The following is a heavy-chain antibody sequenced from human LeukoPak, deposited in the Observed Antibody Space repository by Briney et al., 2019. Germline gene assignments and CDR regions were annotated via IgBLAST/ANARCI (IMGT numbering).Heavy chain of an antibody. D-gene: IGHD1-1*01. J-gene: IGHJ6*03. CDR1: GYSFTSDW. V-gene: IGHV5-51*01. CDR3: ARHSSRYPGGYYYYYMDV. CDR2: IYPSDSDT. Sequence: GEALKISFKGSGYSFTSDWIGGVRQMPGKDLEWMGIIYPSDSDTRYSPSFQGQVAISADKSISTAYLQWSSLKASDTAMYYCARHSSRYPGGYYYYYMDVWGXXTTVTVSS.